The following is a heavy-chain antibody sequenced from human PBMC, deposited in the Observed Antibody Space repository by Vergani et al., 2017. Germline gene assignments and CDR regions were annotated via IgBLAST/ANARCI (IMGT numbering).Heavy chain of an antibody. CDR2: ISGSGGST. J-gene: IGHJ5*02. CDR3: AEGGGSSVSGFDP. Sequence: VQLQESGPGLVKPSGTLSLTCAVSGGSISSSNWWSWVRQPPGKGLEWVAAISGSGGSTYYADSVKGRFTISRDNSKNTLYLQMNCLRAVDKAVYYCAEGGGSSVSGFDPWGGGTLGIV. D-gene: IGHD6-6*01. V-gene: IGHV3-23*01. CDR1: GGSISSSN.